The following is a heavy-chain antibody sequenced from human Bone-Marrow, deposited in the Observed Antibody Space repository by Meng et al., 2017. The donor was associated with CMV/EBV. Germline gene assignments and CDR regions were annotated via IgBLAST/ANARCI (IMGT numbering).Heavy chain of an antibody. CDR3: ARDPRPGGMDV. J-gene: IGHJ6*02. CDR2: ISAYNGNT. CDR1: GYTFSNFA. V-gene: IGHV1-18*01. Sequence: ASVKVSCKSSGYTFSNFAVSWVRQAPGQGLEWMGWISAYNGNTNYAQKLQGRVTMTTDTSTSTAYMELRSLRSDDTAVYYCARDPRPGGMDVWGQGTTVTVSS.